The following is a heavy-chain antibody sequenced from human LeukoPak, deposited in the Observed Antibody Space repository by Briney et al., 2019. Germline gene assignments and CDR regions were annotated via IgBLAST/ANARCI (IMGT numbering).Heavy chain of an antibody. CDR3: ARGGSTSCPDCGDYYYGMDV. J-gene: IGHJ6*02. Sequence: SVKVSCKASGGTFSSYAISWVRHAPGQGLEWMGRIIPIFGIANYAQKFQGRVTITADKSTSTAYMELSSLRSEDTAVYYCARGGSTSCPDCGDYYYGMDVWGQGTTVTVSS. D-gene: IGHD2-2*01. CDR2: IIPIFGIA. CDR1: GGTFSSYA. V-gene: IGHV1-69*04.